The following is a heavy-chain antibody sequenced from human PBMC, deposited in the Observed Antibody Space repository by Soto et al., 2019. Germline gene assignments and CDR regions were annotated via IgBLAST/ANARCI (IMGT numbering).Heavy chain of an antibody. V-gene: IGHV1-18*01. D-gene: IGHD3-3*02. CDR3: ATRPPALDY. CDR2: ITTDKGKT. Sequence: QVQLVQSGPEVKKPGASVKVSCKTSGYTFTSFGISWVRQAPGQGLEWMGWITTDKGKTNYAQKFQGRVTMTTDTTKSTAYMELRSLRSDDTAVYYCATRPPALDYWGQGTVVTVSS. CDR1: GYTFTSFG. J-gene: IGHJ4*02.